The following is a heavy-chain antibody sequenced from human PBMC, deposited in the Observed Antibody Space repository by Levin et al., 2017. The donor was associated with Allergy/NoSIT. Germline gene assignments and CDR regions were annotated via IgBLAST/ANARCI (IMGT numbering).Heavy chain of an antibody. J-gene: IGHJ4*02. CDR3: ASGIAVAAPLDY. CDR2: ISSSSSYT. D-gene: IGHD6-19*01. V-gene: IGHV3-11*03. CDR1: GFTFSDYY. Sequence: SCAASGFTFSDYYMSWIRQAPGKGLEWVSYISSSSSYTNYADSVKGRFTISRDNAKNSLYLQMNSLRAEDTAVYYCASGIAVAAPLDYWGQGTLVTVSS.